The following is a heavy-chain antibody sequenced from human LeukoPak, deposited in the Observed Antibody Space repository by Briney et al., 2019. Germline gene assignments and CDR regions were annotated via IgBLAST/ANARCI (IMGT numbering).Heavy chain of an antibody. V-gene: IGHV4-30-4*07. D-gene: IGHD6-6*01. J-gene: IGHJ4*02. Sequence: KPSETLSLTCAVSGGSISSGGYSWSWIRQPPGKGLEWIGYIYYSGSTYYNPSLKSRVTISVDTSKNQFSLKLSSVTAADTAVYYCARVEQLYLVYWGQGTLVTVSS. CDR1: GGSISSGGYS. CDR2: IYYSGST. CDR3: ARVEQLYLVY.